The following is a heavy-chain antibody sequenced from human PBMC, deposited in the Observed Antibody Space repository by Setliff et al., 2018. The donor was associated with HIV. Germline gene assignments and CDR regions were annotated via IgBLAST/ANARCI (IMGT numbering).Heavy chain of an antibody. CDR1: TFSSYA. Sequence: TFSSYAMSWVRQAPGKGLEWVSVISGSGGTTYYADSVKGRFTISRDNSKNTVFLQMNSLRGEDTAVYYCAALKGYSYGRGCFDPWGQGTLVTVSS. D-gene: IGHD5-18*01. V-gene: IGHV3-23*01. J-gene: IGHJ5*02. CDR3: AALKGYSYGRGCFDP. CDR2: ISGSGGTT.